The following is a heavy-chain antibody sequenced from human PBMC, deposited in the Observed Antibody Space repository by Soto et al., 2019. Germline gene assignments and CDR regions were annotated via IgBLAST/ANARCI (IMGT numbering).Heavy chain of an antibody. V-gene: IGHV3-30-3*01. CDR1: GFTFSSYA. J-gene: IGHJ6*02. CDR2: ISYDGSNK. D-gene: IGHD6-13*01. CDR3: ARDREQQLVPMDRVNYGMDV. Sequence: QVQLVESGGGVVQPGRSLRLSCAASGFTFSSYAMHWVRQAPGKGLEWVAVISYDGSNKYYADSVKGRFTISRDNSKNTLYLQMNSLRAEDTAVYYCARDREQQLVPMDRVNYGMDVWGQGTTVTVSS.